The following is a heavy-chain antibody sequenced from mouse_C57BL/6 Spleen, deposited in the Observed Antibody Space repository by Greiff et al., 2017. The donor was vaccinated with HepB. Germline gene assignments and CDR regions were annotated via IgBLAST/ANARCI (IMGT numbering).Heavy chain of an antibody. Sequence: VQLQQSGAELVRPGTSVKVSCKASGYAFTNYLIEWVKQRPGQGLEWIGVINPGSGGTNYNEKFKGKATLTADKSSSTAYMQLSSLTSEDSAVYFCARSYGYGGRFDYWGQGTTLTVSS. J-gene: IGHJ2*01. D-gene: IGHD2-2*01. CDR1: GYAFTNYL. CDR3: ARSYGYGGRFDY. CDR2: INPGSGGT. V-gene: IGHV1-54*01.